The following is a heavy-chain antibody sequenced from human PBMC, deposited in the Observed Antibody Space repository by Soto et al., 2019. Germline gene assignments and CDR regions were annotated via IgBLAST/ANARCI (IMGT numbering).Heavy chain of an antibody. CDR2: TENKRSRYTT. Sequence: EVELVESGGGLVQAGGSLRVSCGVSGFTSSDHYMDWVRQAPGKGLEWVGRTENKRSRYTTEYAASVKGRFIISRDDSKNSNYLQMNSLKIEEAAVYYRARAGFGHGMDVWGQGTTVTVSS. D-gene: IGHD3-16*01. CDR3: ARAGFGHGMDV. V-gene: IGHV3-72*01. CDR1: GFTSSDHY. J-gene: IGHJ6*02.